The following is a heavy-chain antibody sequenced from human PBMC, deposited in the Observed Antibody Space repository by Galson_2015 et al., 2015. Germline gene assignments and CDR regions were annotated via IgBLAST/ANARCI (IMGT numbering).Heavy chain of an antibody. CDR2: ISSSSSYI. V-gene: IGHV3-21*01. CDR1: GFTFSSYS. D-gene: IGHD3-10*01. CDR3: AGSDYYGSGSYWAPAAFDI. J-gene: IGHJ3*02. Sequence: SLRLSCAASGFTFSSYSMNWVRQAPGKGLEWVSSISSSSSYIYYADSVKGRFTISRDNAKNSLYLQMNSLRAEDTAVYYCAGSDYYGSGSYWAPAAFDIWGQGTMVTVSS.